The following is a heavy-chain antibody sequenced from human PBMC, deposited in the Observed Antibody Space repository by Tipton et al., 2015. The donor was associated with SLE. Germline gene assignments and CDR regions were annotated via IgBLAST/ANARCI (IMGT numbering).Heavy chain of an antibody. CDR3: AKEFRPTAAAPFDY. J-gene: IGHJ4*02. CDR1: GFTFSSYG. CDR2: ISGSGGTT. D-gene: IGHD6-13*01. V-gene: IGHV3-23*01. Sequence: SLRLSCEASGFTFSSYGMTWVRQAPGKGLEWVSAISGSGGTTFYADSVKGRFTISRDNSKNTLYLQMNSLRAEDTAVYYCAKEFRPTAAAPFDYWGQGTLVTVSS.